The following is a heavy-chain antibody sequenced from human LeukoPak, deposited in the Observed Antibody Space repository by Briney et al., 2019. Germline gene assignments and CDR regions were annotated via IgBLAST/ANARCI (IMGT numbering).Heavy chain of an antibody. Sequence: SETLSLTCAVSGGSISSNNWWGWVRQPPGKGLEWIGYIYYGGGANYNPSLKGRLTISVDTSKNHFSLRLSSVTAADTAVYYCARAVGWYPSYYFDYWGQGALVTVSS. CDR3: ARAVGWYPSYYFDY. V-gene: IGHV4-61*03. D-gene: IGHD6-19*01. CDR1: GGSISSNNW. CDR2: IYYGGGA. J-gene: IGHJ4*02.